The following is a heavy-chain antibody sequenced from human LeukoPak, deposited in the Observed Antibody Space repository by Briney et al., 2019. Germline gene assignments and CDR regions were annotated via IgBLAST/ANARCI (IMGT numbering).Heavy chain of an antibody. CDR3: ARGHCSSTSCFFDY. CDR1: GFTFSDYY. J-gene: IGHJ4*02. D-gene: IGHD2-2*01. CDR2: ISSSGSTI. V-gene: IGHV3-11*04. Sequence: GGSLRLSCAASGFTFSDYYMSWIRQAPGKGLEWVSYISSSGSTIYYVDSVKGRFTISRDNAKNSLYLQMNSLRAEDTAVYYCARGHCSSTSCFFDYWGQGTLVTVSS.